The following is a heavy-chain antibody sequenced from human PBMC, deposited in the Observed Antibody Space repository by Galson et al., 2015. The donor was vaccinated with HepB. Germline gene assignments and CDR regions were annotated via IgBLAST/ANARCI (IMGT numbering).Heavy chain of an antibody. V-gene: IGHV1-69*13. Sequence: SVKVSCKASGGTFSSYAISWVRQAPGRGLEWMGGIIPIFGTANYAQKFQGRVTITADESTSTAYMELSSLRSEDTAVYYCARGLGYYYGSGSLDYWGQGTLVTVSS. CDR1: GGTFSSYA. D-gene: IGHD3-10*01. CDR3: ARGLGYYYGSGSLDY. CDR2: IIPIFGTA. J-gene: IGHJ4*02.